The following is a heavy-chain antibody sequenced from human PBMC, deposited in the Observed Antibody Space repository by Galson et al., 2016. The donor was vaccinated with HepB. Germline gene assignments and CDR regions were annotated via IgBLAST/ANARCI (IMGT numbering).Heavy chain of an antibody. Sequence: YYSGRTHYNPSLKSRVTISVDTSKNQFSLKLTSVTAADTAVYYCVAGAGWLPDYWGQGTLVTVSS. D-gene: IGHD5-18*01. J-gene: IGHJ4*02. V-gene: IGHV4-30-4*07. CDR2: YYSGRT. CDR3: VAGAGWLPDY.